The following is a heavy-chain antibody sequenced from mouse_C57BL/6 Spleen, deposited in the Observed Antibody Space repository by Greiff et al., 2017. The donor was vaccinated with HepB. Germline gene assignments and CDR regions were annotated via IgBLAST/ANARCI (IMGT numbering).Heavy chain of an antibody. J-gene: IGHJ4*01. CDR2: IDPSDSYT. CDR1: GYTFTSYW. CDR3: ERLRDYYAMDY. Sequence: QVQLQQPGAELVMPGASVKLSCKASGYTFTSYWMHWVKQRPGQGLEWIGEIDPSDSYTNYNQKFKGKSTLTVDKSSSTASMQLSSLKSEDYAVYYCERLRDYYAMDYWGQGTSVTVSS. V-gene: IGHV1-69*01.